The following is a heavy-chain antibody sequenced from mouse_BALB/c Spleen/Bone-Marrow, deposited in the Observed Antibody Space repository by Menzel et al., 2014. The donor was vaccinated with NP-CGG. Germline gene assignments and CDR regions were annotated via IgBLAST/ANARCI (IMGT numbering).Heavy chain of an antibody. D-gene: IGHD2-1*01. Sequence: QVQLKDSGAELVRPGASVTLSCKASGYTFTDYEMHWVKQTPVHGLEWIGGIETETGCTAYNPNFTGKTTMTADKSSSXAYMELRSLTSDDSAVYYCTRGGPYGNSACFPYWGQGTLVTVSA. CDR1: GYTFTDYE. CDR3: TRGGPYGNSACFPY. V-gene: IGHV1-15*01. CDR2: IETETGCT. J-gene: IGHJ3*01.